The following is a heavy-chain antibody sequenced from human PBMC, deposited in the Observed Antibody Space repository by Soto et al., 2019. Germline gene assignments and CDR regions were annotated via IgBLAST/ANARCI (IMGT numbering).Heavy chain of an antibody. V-gene: IGHV3-30*03. D-gene: IGHD2-15*01. J-gene: IGHJ4*02. Sequence: GGSLRLSCAASGLTFNSYGMHWVRQAPGKGLEWVVVISFDGRNTYYADSVKGRFTISRDNSKNTLYLQMTSLRAEDTAVYYCARVPDLRYCNTGICYPDSCAQGTLVPGSS. CDR2: ISFDGRNT. CDR3: ARVPDLRYCNTGICYPDS. CDR1: GLTFNSYG.